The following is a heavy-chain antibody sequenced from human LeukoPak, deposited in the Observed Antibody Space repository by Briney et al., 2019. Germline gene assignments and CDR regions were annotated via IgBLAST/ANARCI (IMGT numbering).Heavy chain of an antibody. V-gene: IGHV3-7*01. CDR3: ASSSYSSSSS. J-gene: IGHJ4*02. Sequence: GGSLRLSCTASGFPLSTYWMIWPREAPGKGLEWVANINEDGNQIYYVASVEGRFTISRDNAKNPLFLQMNSLRAEDTALYYCASSSYSSSSSWGQGTLVTVSS. CDR1: GFPLSTYW. D-gene: IGHD6-6*01. CDR2: INEDGNQI.